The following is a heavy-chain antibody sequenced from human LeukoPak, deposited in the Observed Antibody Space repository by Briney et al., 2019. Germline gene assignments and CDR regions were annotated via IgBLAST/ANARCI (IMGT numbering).Heavy chain of an antibody. Sequence: PSETLSLTGAVYGGSFSGYYWSCIRQPPGKGREGSGEINDSGSTNYNQSLKSRDNISVDTSKNQFSLKLSSVTAADTAVYYCARGRLLDGYNHPDYYYYYMDVWGKGTTVTVSS. CDR2: INDSGST. J-gene: IGHJ6*03. V-gene: IGHV4-34*01. CDR1: GGSFSGYY. CDR3: ARGRLLDGYNHPDYYYYYMDV. D-gene: IGHD5-24*01.